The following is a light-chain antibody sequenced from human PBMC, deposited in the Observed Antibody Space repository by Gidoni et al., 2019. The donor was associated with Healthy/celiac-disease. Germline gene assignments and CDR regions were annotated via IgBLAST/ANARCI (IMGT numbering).Light chain of an antibody. J-gene: IGKJ2*02. CDR3: QQSYSTLPWT. V-gene: IGKV1-39*01. Sequence: DIQMTQSPSSLSASVGDRVTITCRASQSISSYLNWYQQKPGKAPKLLIYAASSLQSGVPSRFSGSGSGTDFTLTISSLQPADFATYYCQQSYSTLPWTFGQGTKLEIK. CDR2: AAS. CDR1: QSISSY.